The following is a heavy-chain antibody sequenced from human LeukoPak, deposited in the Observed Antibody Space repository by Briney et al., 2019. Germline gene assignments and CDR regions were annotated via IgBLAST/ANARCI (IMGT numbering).Heavy chain of an antibody. CDR3: ASCLASTVGYKWAFDI. CDR1: GGSISSYY. J-gene: IGHJ3*02. V-gene: IGHV4-4*07. Sequence: KPSETLSLTCTVSGGSISSYYWSWIRQPAGKGLEWIGRIYTSGSTNYNPSLKSRVTMSVDTSKNQFSLKLSSVTAADTAVYYCASCLASTVGYKWAFDIWGQGTMVTVSS. CDR2: IYTSGST. D-gene: IGHD1-1*01.